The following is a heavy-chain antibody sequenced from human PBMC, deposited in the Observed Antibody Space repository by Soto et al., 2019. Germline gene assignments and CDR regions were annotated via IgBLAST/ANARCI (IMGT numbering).Heavy chain of an antibody. CDR1: GYTFTSYG. CDR3: ARRHYDFCSGYSLYYGMDV. V-gene: IGHV1-18*04. Sequence: ASVKVSCKASGYTFTSYGISWVRQAPGQGLEWMGWISAYNGNTNYAQKLQGRVTMTTDTSTSTAYMELRSLRSDDTAVYYCARRHYDFCSGYSLYYGMDVWAQGTTVTVSS. D-gene: IGHD3-3*01. J-gene: IGHJ6*02. CDR2: ISAYNGNT.